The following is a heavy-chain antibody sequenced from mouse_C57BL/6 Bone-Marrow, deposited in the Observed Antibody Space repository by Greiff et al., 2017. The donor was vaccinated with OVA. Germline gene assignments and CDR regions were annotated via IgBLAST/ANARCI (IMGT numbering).Heavy chain of an antibody. V-gene: IGHV1-61*01. CDR2: IYPSDSET. CDR3: ARPICYGSSQGY. CDR1: GYTFTSYW. Sequence: QVQLQQPGAELVRPGSSVKLSCKASGYTFTSYWMDWVKQRPGQGLEWIGNIYPSDSETHYNQKFKDKATLTVDKSSSTAYMQLSSLTSEDSAVYYCARPICYGSSQGYWGQGTLVTVSA. D-gene: IGHD1-1*01. J-gene: IGHJ3*01.